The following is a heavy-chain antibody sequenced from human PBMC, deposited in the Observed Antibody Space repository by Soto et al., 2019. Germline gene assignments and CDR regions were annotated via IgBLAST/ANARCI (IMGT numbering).Heavy chain of an antibody. J-gene: IGHJ6*02. V-gene: IGHV1-8*01. Sequence: QVQLVQSGAEVKKPGASVKVSCKASGYTFTSYDINWVRQATGQGLEWMGWMNPNSGNTAYAQKFKGRVTMTRNTSISTAYMELSSLRSEYTAVYYCARRGYSSSWYYYYYYGMDVWGQGTTVTVSS. CDR1: GYTFTSYD. CDR3: ARRGYSSSWYYYYYYGMDV. CDR2: MNPNSGNT. D-gene: IGHD6-13*01.